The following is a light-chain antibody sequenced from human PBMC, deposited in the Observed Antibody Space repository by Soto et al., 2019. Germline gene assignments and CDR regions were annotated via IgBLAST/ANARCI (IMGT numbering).Light chain of an antibody. V-gene: IGLV2-8*01. Sequence: QSALTQPASVSGSPGQSITISCTGTGSDVGGYNYVSWYQQHPGKAPKLMIYEVSERPSGVPDRFSGSKSSNTASLTVSGLQAEDEADYYCSSYAGSNNFVFGTGTKLTVL. CDR2: EVS. J-gene: IGLJ1*01. CDR1: GSDVGGYNY. CDR3: SSYAGSNNFV.